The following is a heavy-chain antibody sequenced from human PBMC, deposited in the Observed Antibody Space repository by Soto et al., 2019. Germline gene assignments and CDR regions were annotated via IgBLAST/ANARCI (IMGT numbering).Heavy chain of an antibody. CDR2: ISYDGSNK. CDR1: GFTFSSYG. D-gene: IGHD4-17*01. Sequence: PGGSLRLSCAASGFTFSSYGMHWVRQAPGKGLEWVAVISYDGSNKYYADSVKGRFTISRDNSKNTLYLQMNSLRAEDTAVYYCAKGRSTVTETDFDYWGKGTLVTVSS. V-gene: IGHV3-30*18. J-gene: IGHJ4*02. CDR3: AKGRSTVTETDFDY.